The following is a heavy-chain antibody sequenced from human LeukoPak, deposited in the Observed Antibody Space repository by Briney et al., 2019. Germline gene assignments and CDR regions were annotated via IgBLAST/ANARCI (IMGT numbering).Heavy chain of an antibody. Sequence: PSETLSLTCSVSGYSISSDYYWGWIRQPPGTGLEWIASIFHSGSTNYNPSLKSRVTISVDTSKNQFSLKLSSVTAADTAVYYCARATTYYDFWSGYQNWFDPWGQGTLVTVSS. V-gene: IGHV4-38-2*02. D-gene: IGHD3-3*01. CDR2: IFHSGST. J-gene: IGHJ5*02. CDR1: GYSISSDYY. CDR3: ARATTYYDFWSGYQNWFDP.